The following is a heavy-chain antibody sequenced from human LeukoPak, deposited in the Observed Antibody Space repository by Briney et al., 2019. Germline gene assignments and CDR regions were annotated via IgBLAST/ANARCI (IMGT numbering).Heavy chain of an antibody. CDR1: GYTFTSYG. CDR3: ARVTALYYYMDV. V-gene: IGHV1-18*01. Sequence: ASVKVSCKASGYTFTSYGISWVRQAPGQGLEWMGWISTYKGNTNYAQKLQGRVTMTTDTSTSTVYMELRSLRSDDTAVYYCARVTALYYYMDVWGRGTTVTISS. J-gene: IGHJ6*03. CDR2: ISTYKGNT.